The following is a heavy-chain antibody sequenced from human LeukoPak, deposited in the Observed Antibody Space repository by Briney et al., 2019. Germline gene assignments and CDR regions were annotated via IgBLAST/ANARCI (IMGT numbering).Heavy chain of an antibody. Sequence: GGSLRLSCAASGFTFSDYYMSWIRQAPGKGLEWVSSIGSSSSYIYYADSVKGRFTISRDNAKNSLHLQMNSLRAEDTAVYYCAASTKHTAMVDYWGQGTLVTVSS. J-gene: IGHJ4*02. CDR1: GFTFSDYY. CDR3: AASTKHTAMVDY. CDR2: IGSSSSYI. D-gene: IGHD5-18*01. V-gene: IGHV3-11*06.